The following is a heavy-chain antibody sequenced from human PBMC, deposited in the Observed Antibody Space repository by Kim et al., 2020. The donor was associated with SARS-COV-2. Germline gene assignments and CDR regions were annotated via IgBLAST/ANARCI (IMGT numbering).Heavy chain of an antibody. J-gene: IGHJ6*03. CDR2: INHSGST. V-gene: IGHV4-34*01. D-gene: IGHD3-10*01. CDR1: GGSFSGYY. Sequence: SETLSLTCAVYGGSFSGYYWSWIRQPPGKGLEWIGEINHSGSTNYNPSLKSGVTISVDTSKNQFSLKLSSVTAADTAVYYCARGFRGYYYYYYMDVWGKGTTVTVSS. CDR3: ARGFRGYYYYYYMDV.